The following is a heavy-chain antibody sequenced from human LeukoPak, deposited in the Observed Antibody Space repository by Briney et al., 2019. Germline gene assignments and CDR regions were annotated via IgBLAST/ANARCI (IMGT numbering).Heavy chain of an antibody. J-gene: IGHJ6*03. CDR3: ARMVVRGAMDV. CDR1: GGSINRDY. CDR2: VYYHGSP. Sequence: RPSETLSLTCTVSGGSINRDYWSWIRQPPGRGLEWIGYVYYHGSPNYNPSLKSRVTISLDMSKNHFSLKLASVTAADTAVYYCARMVVRGAMDVWGKGTTVTISS. D-gene: IGHD2-2*01. V-gene: IGHV4-59*08.